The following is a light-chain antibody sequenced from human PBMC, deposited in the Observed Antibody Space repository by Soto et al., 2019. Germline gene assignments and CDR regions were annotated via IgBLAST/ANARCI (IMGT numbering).Light chain of an antibody. CDR1: QSVSSSY. Sequence: EIVLTQSPATLFLSPGERATLSCRASQSVSSSYLAWYQQKPGQAPRLLIHGASTRATGFPARFSGSGSGTDFTLTISSLQSEDFAVYYCQQYNNWPWTFGQGTKVDIK. CDR3: QQYNNWPWT. CDR2: GAS. V-gene: IGKV3-15*01. J-gene: IGKJ1*01.